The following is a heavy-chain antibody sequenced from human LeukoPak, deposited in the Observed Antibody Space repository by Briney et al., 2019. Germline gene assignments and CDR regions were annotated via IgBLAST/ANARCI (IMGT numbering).Heavy chain of an antibody. CDR2: IYYSGST. J-gene: IGHJ4*02. V-gene: IGHV4-39*07. CDR3: ARDWARYYFDH. D-gene: IGHD3-16*01. CDR1: GDSISSGPYY. Sequence: PSETLSLTCTVSGDSISSGPYYWGWIRQPPGKGLEWIGSIYYSGSTYYNASLKSRVTISVDTSKNQFSLNLNSVTAADTAVYYCARDWARYYFDHWGQGTLVTVSS.